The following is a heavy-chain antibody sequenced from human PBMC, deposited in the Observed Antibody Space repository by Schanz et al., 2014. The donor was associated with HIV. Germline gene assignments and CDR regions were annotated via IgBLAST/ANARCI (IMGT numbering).Heavy chain of an antibody. CDR2: ISSSTTFL. CDR1: GFSLSGYS. V-gene: IGHV3-21*02. CDR3: AKDQGDITGTPFDY. J-gene: IGHJ4*02. D-gene: IGHD1-20*01. Sequence: EVQLVESGGGLVKPGGSLRLSCVASGFSLSGYSMNWVRQAPGKGLEWVSSISSSTTFLYYADSVKGRFTISRDNAKNSLYLQMSSLRAEDTAMYYCAKDQGDITGTPFDYWGQGTRVTVSS.